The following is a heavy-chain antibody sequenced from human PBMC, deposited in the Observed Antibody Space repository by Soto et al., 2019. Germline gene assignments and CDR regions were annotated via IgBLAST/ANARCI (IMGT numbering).Heavy chain of an antibody. J-gene: IGHJ4*02. CDR2: ISYDGSNK. CDR1: GFTFSSYG. V-gene: IGHV3-30*18. D-gene: IGHD6-13*01. CDR3: AKVPQARVGAADLDY. Sequence: QVQLVESGGGVVQPGRSLRLSCAASGFTFSSYGMHWVRQAPGKGLEWVAVISYDGSNKYYADSVKGRFTISRDNSKNTLYLQRDSLRAEDTAVYYWAKVPQARVGAADLDYWGQGTLVTVSS.